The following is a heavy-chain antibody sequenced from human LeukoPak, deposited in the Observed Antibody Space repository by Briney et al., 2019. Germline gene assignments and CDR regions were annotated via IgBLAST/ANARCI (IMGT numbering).Heavy chain of an antibody. CDR1: GFTFGDYA. D-gene: IGHD2-15*01. V-gene: IGHV3-49*04. CDR2: IRTKPYGGTT. Sequence: GGSLRLSCTDSGFTFGDYAVSWVRQVPWKGLEWVGFIRTKPYGGTTEYAASVKGRFTISRDDSKSIAYLQMNSLKTEDTAVYYCTRGLLGGDYYMDVWGKGTTVTVSS. J-gene: IGHJ6*03. CDR3: TRGLLGGDYYMDV.